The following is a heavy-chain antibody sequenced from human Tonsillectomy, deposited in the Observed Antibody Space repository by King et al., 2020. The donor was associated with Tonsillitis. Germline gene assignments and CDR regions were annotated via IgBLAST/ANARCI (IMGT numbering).Heavy chain of an antibody. V-gene: IGHV1-69*01. J-gene: IGHJ4*02. D-gene: IGHD6-19*01. CDR3: ARTRYSSGWSFDY. Sequence: VQLVESGAEVKKTGSSVRVSCTASRGTFSSYAISWVRQAPGQGLEWMGGIIPIFGSTNSAQKFQGRVTITADESRSTVYMQLTSLRSDDTAVYYCARTRYSSGWSFDYWGQGTLVSVSS. CDR2: IIPIFGST. CDR1: RGTFSSYA.